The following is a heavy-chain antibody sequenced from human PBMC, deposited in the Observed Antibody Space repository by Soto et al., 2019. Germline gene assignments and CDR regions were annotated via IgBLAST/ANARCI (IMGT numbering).Heavy chain of an antibody. J-gene: IGHJ4*02. CDR3: ARDPNPGIAAAGTIVY. D-gene: IGHD6-13*01. CDR2: IKKDGSEK. CDR1: GFTFSFYW. V-gene: IGHV3-7*01. Sequence: GGSLRLSCAGSGFTFSFYWMSWARQAPGKGLEWVASIKKDGSEKYYVDSVKGRFTISRDNAKNSLDLQMNNLRAEDTAVYYYARDPNPGIAAAGTIVYWGQGTLVTVSS.